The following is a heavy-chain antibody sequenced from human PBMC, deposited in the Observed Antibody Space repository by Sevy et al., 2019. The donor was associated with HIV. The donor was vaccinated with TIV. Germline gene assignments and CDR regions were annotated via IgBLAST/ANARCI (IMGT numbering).Heavy chain of an antibody. CDR3: ARKYDSSGDFDY. V-gene: IGHV3-23*01. CDR2: ISGSGGSGDKT. Sequence: GGSLRLSCAASGFTFTNYAMNWVRQAPGKGLEWVSGISGSGGSGDKTNYADPVKGRFTISRDDSKNSLYLQLNSLRAEDTAIYYCARKYDSSGDFDYWGQGTLVTVSS. J-gene: IGHJ4*02. D-gene: IGHD3-22*01. CDR1: GFTFTNYA.